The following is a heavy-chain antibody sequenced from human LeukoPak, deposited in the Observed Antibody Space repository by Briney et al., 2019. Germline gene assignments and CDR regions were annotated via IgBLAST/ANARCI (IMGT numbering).Heavy chain of an antibody. D-gene: IGHD4-23*01. CDR3: AKDKGSTVGHDAFDI. V-gene: IGHV3-7*03. Sequence: GGSLRLSCAASGFTFSSYWMSWVRQAPGKGLEWVANIKQDGSEKYYVDSVKGRFTISRDNAKNSLYLQMNSLRAEDTALYYCAKDKGSTVGHDAFDIWGQGTMVTVSS. CDR1: GFTFSSYW. CDR2: IKQDGSEK. J-gene: IGHJ3*02.